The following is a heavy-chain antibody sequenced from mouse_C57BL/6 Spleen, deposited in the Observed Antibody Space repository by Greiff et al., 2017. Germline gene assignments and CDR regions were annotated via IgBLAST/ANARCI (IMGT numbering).Heavy chain of an antibody. CDR3: ARAGQLTGYFDY. CDR2: IDPSDSET. D-gene: IGHD3-2*02. CDR1: GYTFTSYW. Sequence: QVQLQQSGAELVRPGSSVKLSCKASGYTFTSYWMHWVKQRPIQGLEWIGNIDPSDSETHYNQKFKDKATLTVDKSSSTAYMQLSSLTSEDSAVYYCARAGQLTGYFDYWGQGTTLTVSS. J-gene: IGHJ2*01. V-gene: IGHV1-52*01.